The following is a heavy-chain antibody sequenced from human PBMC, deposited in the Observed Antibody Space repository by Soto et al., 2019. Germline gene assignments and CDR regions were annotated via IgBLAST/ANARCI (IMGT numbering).Heavy chain of an antibody. Sequence: QGTLKESGPTLVKPTQTLTLTCSFSGFSLSTSGVGVGWIRQSPGKAPEWLALIYWSGDEHYRPSLKSRLSIIKDTSKNHVVLIMSDMDPVETATYYCARGLATLPVFAFDIWGQGTMVTVSS. CDR3: ARGLATLPVFAFDI. J-gene: IGHJ3*02. CDR1: GFSLSTSGVG. CDR2: IYWSGDE. D-gene: IGHD6-6*01. V-gene: IGHV2-5*01.